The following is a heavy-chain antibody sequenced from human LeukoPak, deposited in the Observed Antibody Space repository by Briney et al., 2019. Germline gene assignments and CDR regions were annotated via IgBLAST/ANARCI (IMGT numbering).Heavy chain of an antibody. Sequence: GGSLRLSCAASGFTFGSYEMNWVRQAPGKGLEWVSYISSSGSTIYYADSVKGRFTVSRDNAKNSLYLQMNSLRAEDTAVYYCAELGITMIGGVWGKGTTVTISS. CDR3: AELGITMIGGV. CDR1: GFTFGSYE. D-gene: IGHD3-10*02. CDR2: ISSSGSTI. J-gene: IGHJ6*04. V-gene: IGHV3-48*03.